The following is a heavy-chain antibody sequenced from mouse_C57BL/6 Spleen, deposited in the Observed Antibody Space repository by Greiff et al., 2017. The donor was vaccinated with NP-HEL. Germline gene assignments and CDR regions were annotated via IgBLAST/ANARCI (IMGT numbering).Heavy chain of an antibody. Sequence: QVQLQQPGAELVKPGASVKLSCKASGYTFTSYWMHWVKQRPGRGLEWIGRIDPNSGGTKYNEKFKSKATLTVDKPSSTAYMQLSSLTSEDSAVYYCATYYSNDPGLDYYAMDYWGQGTSVTVSS. CDR1: GYTFTSYW. CDR2: IDPNSGGT. V-gene: IGHV1-72*01. J-gene: IGHJ4*01. CDR3: ATYYSNDPGLDYYAMDY. D-gene: IGHD2-5*01.